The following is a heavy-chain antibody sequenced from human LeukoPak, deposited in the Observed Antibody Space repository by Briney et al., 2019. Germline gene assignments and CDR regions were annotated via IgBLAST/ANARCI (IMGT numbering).Heavy chain of an antibody. CDR1: GFTFSSYA. J-gene: IGHJ4*02. CDR3: AKGESAMIVVVLNY. Sequence: PGGSLRLSCAASGFTFSSYAMSWVRQAPGKGLEWGSAISGSGGSTYYADSVKGRFTISRDNSKNTLYLQMNSLRAEDTAVYYCAKGESAMIVVVLNYWGQGTLVTVSS. V-gene: IGHV3-23*01. D-gene: IGHD3-22*01. CDR2: ISGSGGST.